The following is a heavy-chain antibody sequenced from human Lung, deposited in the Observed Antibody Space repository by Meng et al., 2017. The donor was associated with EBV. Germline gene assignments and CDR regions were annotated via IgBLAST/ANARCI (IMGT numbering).Heavy chain of an antibody. J-gene: IGHJ4*02. CDR2: ISFDGTNE. CDR3: AKDGPHYFDH. Sequence: EPGRGVVQPGRSLRSPCATSGFTFNDYGIHWVRQAPGKGLEWVAVISFDGTNEYYADSVKGRFTISRDDSKNTSSLQMGALRAEDTAVYYCAKDGPHYFDHWGAGTLVTVSS. CDR1: GFTFNDYG. V-gene: IGHV3-30*18.